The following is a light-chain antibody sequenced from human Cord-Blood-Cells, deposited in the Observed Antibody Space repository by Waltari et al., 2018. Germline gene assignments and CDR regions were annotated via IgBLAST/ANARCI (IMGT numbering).Light chain of an antibody. Sequence: QSVLTQPPSASGTPGQRVTISRSGRRSNIGSNTANWYQQLPGTAPNLLIYRNNQRPSGVPDRFSGSKSGTSASLAISGLQAEDEADYYCAAWDDSLNGYVFGTGTKVTVL. CDR1: RSNIGSNT. V-gene: IGLV1-44*01. CDR3: AAWDDSLNGYV. CDR2: RNN. J-gene: IGLJ1*01.